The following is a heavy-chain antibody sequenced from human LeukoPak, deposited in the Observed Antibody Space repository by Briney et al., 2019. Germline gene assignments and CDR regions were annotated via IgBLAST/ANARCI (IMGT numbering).Heavy chain of an antibody. CDR3: ARGLLRRITTFGVVIHYYFDY. D-gene: IGHD3-3*01. CDR2: MNPNSGNT. Sequence: ASVKVSCKASGYTFTSYDINWVRQATGQGLEWMGWMNPNSGNTGYAQKFQGRVTITRNTSISTAYMELSSLRSEDTAVYYCARGLLRRITTFGVVIHYYFDYWGQGTLVTVSS. CDR1: GYTFTSYD. J-gene: IGHJ4*02. V-gene: IGHV1-8*03.